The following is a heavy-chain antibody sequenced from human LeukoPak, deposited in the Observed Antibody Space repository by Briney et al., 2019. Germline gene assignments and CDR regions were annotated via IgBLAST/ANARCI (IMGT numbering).Heavy chain of an antibody. D-gene: IGHD1-26*01. CDR2: ISTSGDRT. CDR1: GFTFSTYA. Sequence: PGGSLRLFCAASGFTFSTYAITWVRQAPGKGLEWVSGISTSGDRTYYADSVKGRFTISRDNSKNTLYLQMNSLRAEDTAEYYCARSAVGTSCCTAVDYWGQGTLVTVSS. CDR3: ARSAVGTSCCTAVDY. J-gene: IGHJ4*02. V-gene: IGHV3-23*01.